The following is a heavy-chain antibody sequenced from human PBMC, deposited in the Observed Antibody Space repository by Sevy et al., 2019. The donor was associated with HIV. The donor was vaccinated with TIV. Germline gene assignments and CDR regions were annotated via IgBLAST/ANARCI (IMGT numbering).Heavy chain of an antibody. D-gene: IGHD1-26*01. J-gene: IGHJ6*02. V-gene: IGHV3-7*01. Sequence: GGSLRLSCAASGFTFSSYWMSWVRQAPGKGLEWVANIKQDGSEKYYVDSVKGRFTISRDNAKNSLYLQVNSLRAEDTAVYYCARDLVGASHYYYYGMDVWGQGTTVTVSS. CDR3: ARDLVGASHYYYYGMDV. CDR2: IKQDGSEK. CDR1: GFTFSSYW.